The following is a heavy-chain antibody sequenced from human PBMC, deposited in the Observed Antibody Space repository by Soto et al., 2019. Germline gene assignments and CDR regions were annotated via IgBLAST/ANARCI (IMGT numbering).Heavy chain of an antibody. D-gene: IGHD4-17*01. J-gene: IGHJ6*02. CDR1: GFTFSGYG. CDR3: AKDFTPWFGDYFYCYYGMDV. V-gene: IGHV3-30*18. CDR2: ISYDGSK. Sequence: GGSLRLSCAASGFTFSGYGMHWVRQAPGTGLEWVAVISYDGSKYYADSVKGRFTISRDNSKNTLYLQINSLRPEDTAVYYCAKDFTPWFGDYFYCYYGMDVRGQGTTVTVSS.